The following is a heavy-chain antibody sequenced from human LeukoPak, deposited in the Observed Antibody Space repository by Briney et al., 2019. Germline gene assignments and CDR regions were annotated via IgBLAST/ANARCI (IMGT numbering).Heavy chain of an antibody. CDR3: ARGPRNWGYDY. D-gene: IGHD7-27*01. V-gene: IGHV1-8*01. Sequence: ASVKVSCKPSGYTFTSYDINWVRQATGQGLGWMGWMNPNSDNTGYAQKFQVRVTMTRDTSISTDYMELSSLRSEDTAVYYCARGPRNWGYDYWGQGTLVTVSS. CDR1: GYTFTSYD. J-gene: IGHJ4*02. CDR2: MNPNSDNT.